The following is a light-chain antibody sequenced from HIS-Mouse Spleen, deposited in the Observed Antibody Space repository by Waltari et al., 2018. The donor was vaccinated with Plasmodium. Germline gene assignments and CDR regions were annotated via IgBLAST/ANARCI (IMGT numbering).Light chain of an antibody. Sequence: DIVMTQSPLSLPVTPGEPASISCRSSQSLLHSNGYNYLDWYLQKPGQSPQLLSYLGSNRASGVPDRFSGSGSGTGFTLKISRVEAEDVGVYYCMQALQTRITFGQGTRLEIK. V-gene: IGKV2-28*01. CDR2: LGS. CDR3: MQALQTRIT. CDR1: QSLLHSNGYNY. J-gene: IGKJ5*01.